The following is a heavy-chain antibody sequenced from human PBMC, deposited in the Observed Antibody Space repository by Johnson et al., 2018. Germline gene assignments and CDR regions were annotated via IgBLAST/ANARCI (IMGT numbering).Heavy chain of an antibody. CDR2: ISYDGNNR. D-gene: IGHD2-15*01. CDR3: ARDTHCSGGGVSANPCTQGLAFGI. V-gene: IGHV3-30*03. J-gene: IGHJ3*02. Sequence: VRQAPGKGLEWVAVISYDGNNRYYADSVKGRFTISRDNSKNTLYLQMDSLRAEDMAVYYCARDTHCSGGGVSANPCTQGLAFGIWGQGTMVTVSS.